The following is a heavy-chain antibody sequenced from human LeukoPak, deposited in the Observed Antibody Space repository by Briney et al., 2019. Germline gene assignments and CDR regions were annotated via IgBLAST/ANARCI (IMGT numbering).Heavy chain of an antibody. CDR1: GGSFSGYY. CDR3: ARGGNEYSSKGPGSYFDY. Sequence: SETLSLTCAVYGGSFSGYYWSWIRQPPGKGLEWIGEINHSGSTNYNPSLKSRVTISVDTSKNQFSLKLSSVTAADTAVYYCARGGNEYSSKGPGSYFDYWGQGTLVTVSS. J-gene: IGHJ4*02. D-gene: IGHD6-6*01. V-gene: IGHV4-34*01. CDR2: INHSGST.